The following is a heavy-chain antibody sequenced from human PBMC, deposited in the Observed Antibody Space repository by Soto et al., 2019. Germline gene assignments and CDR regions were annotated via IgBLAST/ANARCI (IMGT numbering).Heavy chain of an antibody. CDR1: GFAFSSYA. CDR3: AKEDAYDILTGYYNGFDY. D-gene: IGHD3-9*01. Sequence: GGSLSLSCAASGFAFSSYAMSWVRQAPGKGLKWVSAISGSGGSTYYADSVKGRFTISRDNSKNTLYLQMNSLRAEDTAVYYCAKEDAYDILTGYYNGFDYWGQGTLVTVSS. J-gene: IGHJ4*02. V-gene: IGHV3-23*01. CDR2: ISGSGGST.